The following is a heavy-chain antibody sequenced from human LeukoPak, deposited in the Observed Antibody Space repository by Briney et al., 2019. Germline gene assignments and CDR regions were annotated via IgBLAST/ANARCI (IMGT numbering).Heavy chain of an antibody. CDR3: ARAGSSGGGNWFDP. CDR1: GGSITSYY. Sequence: SETLSLTCTVSGGSITSYYWSWIRQPPGKGLESIGYIYYSGSTNYNPSLKSRVTISVDTSKNQFSLKLSSVTAADTAVYYCARAGSSGGGNWFDPWGQGTLVTVSS. D-gene: IGHD6-19*01. J-gene: IGHJ5*02. CDR2: IYYSGST. V-gene: IGHV4-59*12.